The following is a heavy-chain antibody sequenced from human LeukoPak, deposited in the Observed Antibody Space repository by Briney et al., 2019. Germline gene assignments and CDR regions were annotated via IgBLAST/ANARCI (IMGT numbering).Heavy chain of an antibody. D-gene: IGHD5-18*01. CDR3: ARGNTAIVNDY. Sequence: GGSLRLSCAASGFTFSNYDMSWFRQAPGRGLEWVSTISGSGGSTYYADAVKGRFTISRDNSKNTLYLQVNSLRAEDTAIHYCARGNTAIVNDYWGQGTLVTVSS. CDR1: GFTFSNYD. CDR2: ISGSGGST. V-gene: IGHV3-23*01. J-gene: IGHJ4*02.